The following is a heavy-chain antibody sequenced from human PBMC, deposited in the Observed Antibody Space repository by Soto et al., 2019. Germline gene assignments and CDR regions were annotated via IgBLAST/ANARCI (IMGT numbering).Heavy chain of an antibody. J-gene: IGHJ5*02. D-gene: IGHD1-7*01. CDR3: GRESGQTWDYEAS. V-gene: IGHV3-21*04. CDR2: ITSHSVYI. Sequence: GGSLRLSCEASGFAFDADSMNWVRQVPGRGLEWVASITSHSVYIWYADSVRGRFTISRDNAKNSVYLQLSGLRDDDSAVYHCGRESGQTWDYEASWGQGTPVIVSS. CDR1: GFAFDADS.